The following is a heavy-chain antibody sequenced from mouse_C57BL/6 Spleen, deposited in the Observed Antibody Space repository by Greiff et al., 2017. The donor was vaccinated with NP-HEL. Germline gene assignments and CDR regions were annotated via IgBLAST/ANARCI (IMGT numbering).Heavy chain of an antibody. CDR2: INPSSGYT. V-gene: IGHV1-4*01. D-gene: IGHD3-3*01. J-gene: IGHJ2*01. Sequence: VQLKESGAELARPGASVKMSCKASGYTFTSYTMHWVKQRPGQGLEWIGYINPSSGYTKYNQKFKDKATLTADKSSSTAYMQLSSLTSEDSAVYYCARDPANYYWGQGTTLTVSS. CDR1: GYTFTSYT. CDR3: ARDPANYY.